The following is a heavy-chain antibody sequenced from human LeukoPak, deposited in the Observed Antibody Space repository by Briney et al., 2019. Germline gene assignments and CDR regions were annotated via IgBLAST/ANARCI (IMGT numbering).Heavy chain of an antibody. J-gene: IGHJ4*02. CDR1: GGSFSGYY. CDR3: ARAQYVDISGFYPGY. D-gene: IGHD3-22*01. CDR2: INHSGST. V-gene: IGHV4-34*01. Sequence: SETLSLTCAVYGGSFSGYYWNWIRQPPGKGLEWIGEINHSGSTNYNPSLRSRVTISVDTSKSQFSLKLSSVTAADTAVYYCARAQYVDISGFYPGYWGQGTLVPVSS.